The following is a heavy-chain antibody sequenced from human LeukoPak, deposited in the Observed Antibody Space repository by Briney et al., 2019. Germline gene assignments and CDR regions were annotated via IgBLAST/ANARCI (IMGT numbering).Heavy chain of an antibody. CDR1: GYIFTSYH. J-gene: IGHJ4*02. D-gene: IGHD1-26*01. Sequence: ASVKVSCKASGYIFTSYHMNWVRQAPGQGLEWMGIINPSDGTTSYAQKFQGRVTMTRDTSTSTVYMELYSLRSEDTAVYYCASHPLKWELVHWGQETLVTVSS. V-gene: IGHV1-46*01. CDR2: INPSDGTT. CDR3: ASHPLKWELVH.